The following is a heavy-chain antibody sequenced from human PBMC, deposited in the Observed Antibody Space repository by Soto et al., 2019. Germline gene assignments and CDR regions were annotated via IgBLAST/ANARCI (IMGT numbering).Heavy chain of an antibody. V-gene: IGHV4-39*01. D-gene: IGHD3-9*01. CDR1: GGSISSSSYY. CDR2: IYYSGST. CDR3: ARQGGLGGIRYFDWLF. J-gene: IGHJ4*02. Sequence: QLQLQESGPGLVKPSETLSLTCTVSGGSISSSSYYWGWIRQPPGKGLEWIGSIYYSGSTYYNPSLKSRVTLSVDTSTNQFSLKLSSVTAADTAVYYCARQGGLGGIRYFDWLFWGQGTLVTVSS.